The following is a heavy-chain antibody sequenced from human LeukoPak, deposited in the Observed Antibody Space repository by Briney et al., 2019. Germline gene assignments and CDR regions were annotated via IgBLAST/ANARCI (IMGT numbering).Heavy chain of an antibody. CDR2: ISESGSNT. CDR3: ARQWLVNG. J-gene: IGHJ4*02. V-gene: IGHV3-23*01. D-gene: IGHD6-19*01. Sequence: PGGSLRLSCAASGFTVSSKYMSWVRQAPGKGLEWVSSISESGSNTDYAHPVKGRFTTSRDNSKNTLYLQMNSLRAEDTAIYYCARQWLVNGWGQGTLVTASS. CDR1: GFTVSSKY.